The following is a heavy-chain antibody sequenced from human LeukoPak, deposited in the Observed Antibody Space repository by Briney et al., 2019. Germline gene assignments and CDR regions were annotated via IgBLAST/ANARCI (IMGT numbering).Heavy chain of an antibody. Sequence: SQTLSLTCTVSGVSISSGGYYWSWIRQHPGKGLEWIGYIYYSGSTYYNPSLKSRVTISVDTSKNQFSLKLSSVTAADTAVYYCARVMATNDAFDIWGQGTMVTVSS. J-gene: IGHJ3*02. CDR2: IYYSGST. V-gene: IGHV4-31*03. CDR3: ARVMATNDAFDI. D-gene: IGHD5-12*01. CDR1: GVSISSGGYY.